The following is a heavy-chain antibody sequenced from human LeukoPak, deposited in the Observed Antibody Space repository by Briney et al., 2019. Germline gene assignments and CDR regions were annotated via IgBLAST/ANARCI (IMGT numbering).Heavy chain of an antibody. CDR1: GYTFTTYG. CDR3: ARDWLEQRGDDVFDV. CDR2: ISPYRGNI. Sequence: ASVKVSCKASGYTFTTYGISWVRQAPGQGPEWMGWISPYRGNIFYAQEFQGRVTMTTDTSTSTAYMEVRSLRSDATAAYYCARDWLEQRGDDVFDVWGQGTMVTVSS. V-gene: IGHV1-18*01. D-gene: IGHD6-25*01. J-gene: IGHJ3*01.